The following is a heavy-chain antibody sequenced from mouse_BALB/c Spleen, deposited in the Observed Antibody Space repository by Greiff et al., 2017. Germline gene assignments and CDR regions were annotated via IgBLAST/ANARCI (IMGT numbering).Heavy chain of an antibody. D-gene: IGHD1-1*01. J-gene: IGHJ3*01. Sequence: VQLQQSGPQLVRPGASVKISCKASGYSFTSYWMHWVKQGPGQGLEWIGMIDPSDSETRLNQKFKDKATLTVDKSSSTAYMQLSSPTSEDSAVYYCAREGNYGSWFAYWGQGTLVTVSA. CDR3: AREGNYGSWFAY. CDR1: GYSFTSYW. CDR2: IDPSDSET. V-gene: IGHV1S127*01.